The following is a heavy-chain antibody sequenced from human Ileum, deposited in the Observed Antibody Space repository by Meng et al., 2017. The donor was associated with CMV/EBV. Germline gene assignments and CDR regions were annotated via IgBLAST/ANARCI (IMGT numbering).Heavy chain of an antibody. CDR1: GFSFSSHG. D-gene: IGHD6-13*01. J-gene: IGHJ6*02. CDR2: INSNAGTK. Sequence: GESLKISCAASGFSFSSHGINWFRQAPGKGLEWISYINSNAGTKDYADSVRGRFTISRDNGQNSVYLQMSSLRAEDTVVYYCARAPTIAAAGTPNYYYYYGMDVWGQGTTVTVSS. V-gene: IGHV3-48*04. CDR3: ARAPTIAAAGTPNYYYYYGMDV.